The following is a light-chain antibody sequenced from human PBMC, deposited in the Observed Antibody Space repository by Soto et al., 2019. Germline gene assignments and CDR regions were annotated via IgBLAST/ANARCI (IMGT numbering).Light chain of an antibody. V-gene: IGLV1-40*01. J-gene: IGLJ1*01. Sequence: QSVLTQPASVSGAPGQTVTISCTGSSSNIGAGFDVHWYQQVPGTAPKLVLYGNTARPSGVPNRFSGSRSGSSGSLAITGLQPEDEADYYCQSYDSGVTGSVFGTGTKVTVL. CDR1: SSNIGAGFD. CDR2: GNT. CDR3: QSYDSGVTGSV.